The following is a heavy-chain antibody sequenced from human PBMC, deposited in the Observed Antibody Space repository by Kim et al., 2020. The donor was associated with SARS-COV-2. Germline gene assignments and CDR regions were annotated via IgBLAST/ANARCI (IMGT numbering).Heavy chain of an antibody. Sequence: LKRRVTIAVDTSKNQFSLKLSSVTAADTAVYYCARRTQYQLLGLYYYGMDVWGQGTTVTVSS. V-gene: IGHV4-39*01. CDR3: ARRTQYQLLGLYYYGMDV. J-gene: IGHJ6*02. D-gene: IGHD2-2*01.